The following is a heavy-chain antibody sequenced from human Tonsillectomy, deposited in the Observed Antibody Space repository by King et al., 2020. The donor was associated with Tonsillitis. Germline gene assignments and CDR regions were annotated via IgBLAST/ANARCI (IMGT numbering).Heavy chain of an antibody. Sequence: QLVQSGAEVKKPGESLKISCKGSGYSFSSYWIGWVRQMPGKGLEWMGIIYPGDSDTRYGPSFQGQVTISADTSTSTAYLQGSSLKASDTAIYYCARRRDRGYHYYYYGMDVWGQGTTVTVSS. CDR2: IYPGDSDT. J-gene: IGHJ6*02. CDR3: ARRRDRGYHYYYYGMDV. CDR1: GYSFSSYW. D-gene: IGHD3-10*01. V-gene: IGHV5-51*01.